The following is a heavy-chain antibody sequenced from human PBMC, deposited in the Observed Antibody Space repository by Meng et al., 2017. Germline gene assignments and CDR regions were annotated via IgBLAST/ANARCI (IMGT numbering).Heavy chain of an antibody. CDR2: IYSGGST. CDR1: GFSVTTSY. D-gene: IGHD6-19*01. V-gene: IGHV3-53*02. Sequence: VQLAETGGGLIQPGGSLSLSRTASGFSVTTSYMSWVRQAPGKGLEWVSVIYSGGSTYYADSVKGRFSISRDNSKNTLYLQMNSLRAEDTAVYFCARDSSSGWYHNYWGQGTLVTVSS. CDR3: ARDSSSGWYHNY. J-gene: IGHJ4*02.